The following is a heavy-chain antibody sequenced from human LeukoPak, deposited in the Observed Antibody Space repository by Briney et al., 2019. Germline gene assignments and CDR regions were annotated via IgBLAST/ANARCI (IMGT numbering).Heavy chain of an antibody. D-gene: IGHD2-15*01. CDR2: IRYDGSNK. Sequence: GGSLRLSCAASGFTFSSYGMHWVRQAPGKGLEWVAFIRYDGSNKYYADSVKGRFTISRDNSKNTLYLQMNSLRAEDTAVYYCAKVYCSGGSCYHGVGDYWGQGTLVTVSS. CDR1: GFTFSSYG. V-gene: IGHV3-30*02. CDR3: AKVYCSGGSCYHGVGDY. J-gene: IGHJ4*02.